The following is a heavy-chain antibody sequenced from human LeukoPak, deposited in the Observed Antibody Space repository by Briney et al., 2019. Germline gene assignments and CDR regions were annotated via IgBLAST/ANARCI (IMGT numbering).Heavy chain of an antibody. CDR3: ARVISRAVITPNGWFGP. CDR1: GYTFTSYY. V-gene: IGHV1-46*01. Sequence: GASVKVSCKASGYTFTSYYMHWVRQAPGQGLEWMGIINPSGGSTSYAQKFQGRVTMTRDTSTSTVYMELSSLRSEDTAVYYCARVISRAVITPNGWFGPLGQGTLVTGSS. D-gene: IGHD3-22*01. CDR2: INPSGGST. J-gene: IGHJ5*02.